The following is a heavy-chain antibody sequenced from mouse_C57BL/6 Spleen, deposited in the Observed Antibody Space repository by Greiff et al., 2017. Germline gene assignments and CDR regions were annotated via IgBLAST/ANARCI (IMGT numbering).Heavy chain of an antibody. V-gene: IGHV1-55*01. J-gene: IGHJ4*01. CDR1: GYTFTSYW. D-gene: IGHD2-5*01. CDR3: ARDSNYDAMDY. Sequence: QVQLPQPGAELVKPGASVKMSCEASGYTFTSYWITWVKQRPGQGLEWIGDLYPGSGSTNYNEKFKSKATLTVDPSSSTAYMQLSSLTSEDSAVYYCARDSNYDAMDYWGQGTSVTVSS. CDR2: LYPGSGST.